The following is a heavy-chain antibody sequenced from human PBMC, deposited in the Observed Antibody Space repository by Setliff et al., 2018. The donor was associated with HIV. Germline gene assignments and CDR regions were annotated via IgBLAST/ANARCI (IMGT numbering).Heavy chain of an antibody. J-gene: IGHJ6*03. CDR1: GGSISSYY. Sequence: SETLSLTCTVSGGSISSYYWSWIRQPPGKGLEWIGYIYYSGSTNYNPSLNSRVTVSVDTSKNQFSLKLSSVTAADTAVYYCARVAARYCSGGSCYSGYYYYYMDVWGKGTTVTVSS. CDR2: IYYSGST. V-gene: IGHV4-59*01. D-gene: IGHD2-15*01. CDR3: ARVAARYCSGGSCYSGYYYYYMDV.